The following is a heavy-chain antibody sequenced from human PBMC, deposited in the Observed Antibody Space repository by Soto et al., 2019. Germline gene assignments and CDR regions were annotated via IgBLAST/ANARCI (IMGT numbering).Heavy chain of an antibody. CDR2: FDPEDGET. CDR3: AIYSSSSPYYFDY. CDR1: GYTLTELS. J-gene: IGHJ4*02. V-gene: IGHV1-24*01. Sequence: ASVKDSCKVSGYTLTELSMHWVRQAPGKGLEWMGGFDPEDGETIYAQKFQGRVTMTEDTSTDTAYMELSSLRSEDTAVYYCAIYSSSSPYYFDYWGQGTLVTVSS. D-gene: IGHD6-6*01.